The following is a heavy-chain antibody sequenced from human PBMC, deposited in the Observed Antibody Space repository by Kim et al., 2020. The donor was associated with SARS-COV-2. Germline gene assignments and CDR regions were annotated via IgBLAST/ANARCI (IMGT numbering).Heavy chain of an antibody. D-gene: IGHD3-9*01. V-gene: IGHV3-33*01. J-gene: IGHJ6*02. CDR1: GFTFSSYG. CDR2: IWYDGSNK. CDR3: ARRDYDILTGYYYYGMDV. Sequence: GGSLRLSCAASGFTFSSYGMHWVRQAPGKGLEWVAVIWYDGSNKYYADSVKGRFTISRDNSKNTLYLQMNSLRAEDTAVYYCARRDYDILTGYYYYGMDVWGQGTTVTVSS.